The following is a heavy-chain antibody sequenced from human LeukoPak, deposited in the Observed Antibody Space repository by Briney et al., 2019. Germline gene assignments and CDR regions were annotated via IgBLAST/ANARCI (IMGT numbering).Heavy chain of an antibody. V-gene: IGHV3-53*01. J-gene: IGHJ6*02. CDR1: GFTDSSSY. CDR2: IYAGDNT. Sequence: TGGSLRLSCAASGFTDSSSYMSWVRQAPGKGLEWVSIIYAGDNTYYADSVKGRFTISRDNSKNTVYLQMNSLGAEDTAVYYCASFRSYGVDVWGQGTTVTVSS. CDR3: ASFRSYGVDV.